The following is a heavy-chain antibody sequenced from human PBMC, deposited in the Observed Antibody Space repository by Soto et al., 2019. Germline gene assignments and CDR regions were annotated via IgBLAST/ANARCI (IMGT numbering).Heavy chain of an antibody. Sequence: QVQLVQSGAEVKKPGSSVKVSCKASRGTFSSYTISWVRQAPGQGLEWMGRIIPILGIANYAQKFQGRVTITADKSTSTAGMELSSLRSEDTAVYYCARAGGKMATAASDYWGQGTLVTVSS. J-gene: IGHJ4*02. V-gene: IGHV1-69*02. D-gene: IGHD6-25*01. CDR3: ARAGGKMATAASDY. CDR2: IIPILGIA. CDR1: RGTFSSYT.